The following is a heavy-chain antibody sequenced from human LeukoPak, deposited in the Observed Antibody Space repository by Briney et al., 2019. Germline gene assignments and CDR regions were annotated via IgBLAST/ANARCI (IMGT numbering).Heavy chain of an antibody. CDR3: ARDPDHSYYMDV. J-gene: IGHJ6*03. CDR1: GYTFSGYY. D-gene: IGHD1-14*01. CDR2: IDPNRGGT. Sequence: WASVKVSCKASGYTFSGYYIYWVRQAPGQGLEWMGWIDPNRGGTKYAQKFQDRFTMTRDTSISTAYMELNRLISDDTAVYYCARDPDHSYYMDVWGKGTTVTASS. V-gene: IGHV1-2*02.